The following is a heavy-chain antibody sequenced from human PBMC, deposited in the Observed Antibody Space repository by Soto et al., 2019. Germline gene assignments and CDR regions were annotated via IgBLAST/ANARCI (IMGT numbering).Heavy chain of an antibody. CDR2: IYYSGST. D-gene: IGHD3-10*01. Sequence: PSETLSLTCTVSGGSISSSSYYWGWIRQPPGKGLEWIGSIYYSGSTYYNPSLKSRVTISVDTSKNQFSLKLSSVTAADTAVYYCARPSPYGSGIYYFDYWGQGTLVTVSS. J-gene: IGHJ4*02. V-gene: IGHV4-39*01. CDR3: ARPSPYGSGIYYFDY. CDR1: GGSISSSSYY.